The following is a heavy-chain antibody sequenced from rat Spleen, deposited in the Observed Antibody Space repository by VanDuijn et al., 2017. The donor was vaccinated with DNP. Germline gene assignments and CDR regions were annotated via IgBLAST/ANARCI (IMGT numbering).Heavy chain of an antibody. CDR3: AKAGGYSPWYFDY. CDR2: ISTGGGNT. D-gene: IGHD1-11*01. V-gene: IGHV5S11*01. J-gene: IGHJ2*01. CDR1: GFTFSNYY. Sequence: EVQLVESGGGLVQPGRSMKLSCAASGFTFSNYYMAWVRQAPTKGLEWVAAISTGGGNTYYRDSVKGRFTISRDNAKSTLYLQMASLRSEETATYYCAKAGGYSPWYFDYWGQGVMVTVSS.